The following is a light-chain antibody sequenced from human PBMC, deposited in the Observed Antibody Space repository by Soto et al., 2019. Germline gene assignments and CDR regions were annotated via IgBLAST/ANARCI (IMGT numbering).Light chain of an antibody. CDR1: NTDAVTFHL. CDR3: CSYISTSREYV. CDR2: EDS. Sequence: QSALTQPASVSGSPGQSITISCFGTNTDAVTFHLVSWYQHRPGKAPKLIIFEDSKRPSGISNRFSASNIGNTASLTISGLQADDEAEYYCCSYISTSREYVFGTGTKLTVL. J-gene: IGLJ1*01. V-gene: IGLV2-23*01.